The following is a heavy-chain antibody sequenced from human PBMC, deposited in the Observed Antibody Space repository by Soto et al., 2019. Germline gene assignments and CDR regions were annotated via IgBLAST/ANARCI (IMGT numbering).Heavy chain of an antibody. CDR1: GFDVSNNY. CDR2: INSGGNT. V-gene: IGHV3-66*01. J-gene: IGHJ6*02. Sequence: GGSLRLSCAASGFDVSNNYMSWVRQAPGKGLEWVSAINSGGNTYYADSVKGRFTISRDNSKNTVYLQMSSVGAEDTAVYYCARGGDSYGYAEYYYYGMAVWGQGTTVTVSS. D-gene: IGHD5-18*01. CDR3: ARGGDSYGYAEYYYYGMAV.